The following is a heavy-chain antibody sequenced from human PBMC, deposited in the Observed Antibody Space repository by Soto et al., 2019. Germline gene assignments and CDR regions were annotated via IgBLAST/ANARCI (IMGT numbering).Heavy chain of an antibody. J-gene: IGHJ4*02. Sequence: SETLSLTCTVSGGSISSSIYYWGWIRQPPGKGLEWIGSIYYSGSTYYNPSLKSRVTISVDTSKNQFSLKLSSVTAADTAVYYCARIPPGYDSSGYYFTFRHWGQGTLVTVSS. D-gene: IGHD3-22*01. CDR1: GGSISSSIYY. V-gene: IGHV4-39*01. CDR2: IYYSGST. CDR3: ARIPPGYDSSGYYFTFRH.